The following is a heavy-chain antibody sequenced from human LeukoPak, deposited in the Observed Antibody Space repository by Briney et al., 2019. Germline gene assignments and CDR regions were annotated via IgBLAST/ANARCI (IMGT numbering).Heavy chain of an antibody. CDR1: GFTFDDFG. CDR3: AKNRDSSDYPRDFDF. D-gene: IGHD3-22*01. J-gene: IGHJ4*02. V-gene: IGHV3-30*02. Sequence: GGSLRLSCAASGFTFDDFGMHWVRQAPGKGLEWVALIRSDGTNKYYVDSVKGRFTISRDNSKDMVYLQMNSLRTEDTAVYYCAKNRDSSDYPRDFDFWGQGTLVTVSS. CDR2: IRSDGTNK.